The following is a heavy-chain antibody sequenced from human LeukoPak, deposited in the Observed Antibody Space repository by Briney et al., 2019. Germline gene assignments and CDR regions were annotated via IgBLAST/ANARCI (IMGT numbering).Heavy chain of an antibody. CDR3: AKGQSGSYPLPYMDV. J-gene: IGHJ6*03. CDR1: GFTFTTYW. D-gene: IGHD3-10*01. CDR2: INQDGSQK. V-gene: IGHV3-7*03. Sequence: GGSLRLSCAASGFTFTTYWMAWVRQAPGKGLEWVANINQDGSQKYYVDSVKGRFTISRDNAKNSLYLQMNSLRAEDTALYYCAKGQSGSYPLPYMDVWGKGTTVTISS.